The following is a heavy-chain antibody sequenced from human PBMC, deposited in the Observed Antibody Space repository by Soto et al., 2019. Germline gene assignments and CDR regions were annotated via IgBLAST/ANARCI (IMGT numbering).Heavy chain of an antibody. CDR3: ERLDTVGGRTDY. CDR2: IYFSGTT. CDR1: GYPISSYNN. D-gene: IGHD1-26*01. V-gene: IGHV4-28*01. Sequence: SETLSLTCAVSGYPISSYNNWGWIRQPPGKGLEWIGFIYFSGTTYYNPSLRSRVTMSGDTSKNQFSLKLSSVAAVDTAVYYSERLDTVGGRTDYRGQATLVTVSS. J-gene: IGHJ4*02.